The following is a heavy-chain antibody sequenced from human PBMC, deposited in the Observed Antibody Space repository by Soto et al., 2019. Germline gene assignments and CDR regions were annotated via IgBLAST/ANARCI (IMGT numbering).Heavy chain of an antibody. Sequence: QLQLQESGSGLVKPSQTLSLTCAVSGGSISSGGYSWSWIRQPPGKGLEWIGYIYHSGSTYYNPSRKSRVTISVDRSTNQFSLKLSSVTAADTPVYYCASAGGLGAVAADYWGQGTLVTVSS. CDR2: IYHSGST. J-gene: IGHJ4*02. D-gene: IGHD6-19*01. CDR3: ASAGGLGAVAADY. CDR1: GGSISSGGYS. V-gene: IGHV4-30-2*01.